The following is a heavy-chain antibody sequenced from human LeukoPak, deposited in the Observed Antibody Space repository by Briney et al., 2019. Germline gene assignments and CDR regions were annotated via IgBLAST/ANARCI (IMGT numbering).Heavy chain of an antibody. J-gene: IGHJ4*02. Sequence: PSETLSLTCSASGGSISSYSWSWIRQPAGKGLDWIGRIFSSGSSKYNPSLKSRVIVSVDTSKNQFSLKLTSVTAADTAVYYCAREGGGFDYWGQGTLVTVSS. CDR2: IFSSGSS. CDR1: GGSISSYS. V-gene: IGHV4-4*07. CDR3: AREGGGFDY. D-gene: IGHD3-16*01.